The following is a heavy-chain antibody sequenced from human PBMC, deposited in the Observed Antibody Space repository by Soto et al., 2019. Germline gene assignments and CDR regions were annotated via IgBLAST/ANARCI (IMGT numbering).Heavy chain of an antibody. D-gene: IGHD2-2*02. V-gene: IGHV3-23*01. Sequence: EVQLLESGGGLVQPGGSLRLSCAASGFTFSSYAMSWVRQAPGKGLEWVSTISGSGGSTYDADSVKGRFTISRDNSKHTLYLQMNSLRAEDTAVYYCAKERGSGSTSWYNGWFDPWGQGTLVTVSS. J-gene: IGHJ5*02. CDR3: AKERGSGSTSWYNGWFDP. CDR2: ISGSGGST. CDR1: GFTFSSYA.